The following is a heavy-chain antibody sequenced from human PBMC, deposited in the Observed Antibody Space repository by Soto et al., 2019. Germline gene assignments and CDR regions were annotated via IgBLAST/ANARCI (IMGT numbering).Heavy chain of an antibody. J-gene: IGHJ6*02. CDR3: AVTIVVVPAYYYYGMDV. CDR1: GGTFSSYA. V-gene: IGHV1-69*06. CDR2: VIPIFGTA. D-gene: IGHD2-2*01. Sequence: SVKVSCKASGGTFSSYAISWVRQAPGQGLEWMGGVIPIFGTANYAQKFQGRVTITADKSTSTAYMELSSLRSEDTAVYYCAVTIVVVPAYYYYGMDVWGQGTTVTVSS.